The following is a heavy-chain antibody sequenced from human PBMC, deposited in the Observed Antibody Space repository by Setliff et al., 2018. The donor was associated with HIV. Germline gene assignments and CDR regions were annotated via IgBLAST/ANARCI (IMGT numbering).Heavy chain of an antibody. Sequence: ASVKVSCKASGGTFSSYAISWVRQAPGQGLEWMGGIIPIFGTANYAQKFQGRVTITTDESTSTAYMELSSLRSEDTAVYYCARDDPDCSGGSCPFDYWGQGTLVTVSS. CDR2: IIPIFGTA. CDR1: GGTFSSYA. J-gene: IGHJ4*02. CDR3: ARDDPDCSGGSCPFDY. D-gene: IGHD2-15*01. V-gene: IGHV1-69*05.